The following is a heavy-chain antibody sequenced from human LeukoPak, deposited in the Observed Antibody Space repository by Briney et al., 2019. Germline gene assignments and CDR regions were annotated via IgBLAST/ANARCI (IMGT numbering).Heavy chain of an antibody. CDR2: IYYSGST. CDR3: ARSDFWSGYYHGYNWFDP. D-gene: IGHD3-3*01. CDR1: GGSISSGSYY. V-gene: IGHV4-61*01. Sequence: SQTLSLTCTVSGGSISSGSYYWSWIRQPPGKGLEWIGYIYYSGSTNYNPSLKSRVTISVDTSKNQFSLKLSSVTAADTAVYYCARSDFWSGYYHGYNWFDPWGQGTLVTVSS. J-gene: IGHJ5*02.